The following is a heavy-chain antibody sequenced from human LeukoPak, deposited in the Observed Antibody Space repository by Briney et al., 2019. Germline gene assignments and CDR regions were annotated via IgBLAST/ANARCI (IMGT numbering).Heavy chain of an antibody. CDR1: GFTFSSYG. D-gene: IGHD1-26*01. V-gene: IGHV3-33*01. Sequence: GSLRLSCAASGFTFSSYGMHWVRQAPGKGLEWVAVIRYDGSNKYYADSVKGRFTISRDNSKNTLYLQMNSLRAEDTAVYYCARPTYSGSYYWFDYWGQGTLVTVSS. CDR2: IRYDGSNK. CDR3: ARPTYSGSYYWFDY. J-gene: IGHJ4*02.